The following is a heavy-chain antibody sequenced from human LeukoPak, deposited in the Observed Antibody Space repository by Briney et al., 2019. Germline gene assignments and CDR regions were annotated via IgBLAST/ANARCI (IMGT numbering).Heavy chain of an antibody. Sequence: PGGSLRLSCAASGFTFENYWMSWVRQVPRKGPQWVAHIKQDGSVEHYLDSVKGRFTISRDNAKKSLFLQMNSLIAEDTAVYYCARWAGVTDQWGRGTLVTVSS. CDR3: ARWAGVTDQ. D-gene: IGHD5-18*01. CDR1: GFTFENYW. CDR2: IKQDGSVE. V-gene: IGHV3-7*01. J-gene: IGHJ4*02.